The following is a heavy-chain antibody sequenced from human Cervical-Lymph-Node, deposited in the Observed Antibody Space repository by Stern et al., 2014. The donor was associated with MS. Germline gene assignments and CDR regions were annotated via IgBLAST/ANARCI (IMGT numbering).Heavy chain of an antibody. CDR2: IYYSGST. Sequence: QVHLQESGPGMVKPSESLSLTCTVSGGSISSYYWSWIRQSPGKGLEWIGYIYYSGSTNYNASHKSLVTISVDTSKNQFSLKLSSVTAADTAVYYGARAPRTVPRVSLGAFEIWGQGTMVTVSS. D-gene: IGHD4-17*01. CDR3: ARAPRTVPRVSLGAFEI. CDR1: GGSISSYY. J-gene: IGHJ3*02. V-gene: IGHV4-59*01.